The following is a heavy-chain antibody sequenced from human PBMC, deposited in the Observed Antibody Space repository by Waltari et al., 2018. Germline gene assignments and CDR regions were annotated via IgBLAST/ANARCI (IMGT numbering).Heavy chain of an antibody. J-gene: IGHJ3*02. D-gene: IGHD3-22*01. CDR3: ARGKSCYDSSGTTDAGCAFDI. CDR2: IYRGGST. CDR1: GFTVSSNY. V-gene: IGHV3-53*01. Sequence: EVQLVESGGGLFQPGGSLRLSCAASGFTVSSNYMSWVRQAPGKGLEWVSVIYRGGSTYEADSGKGRLTISRDNSKNTLYLQMNSLRAEDTAVYYCARGKSCYDSSGTTDAGCAFDIWGQGTMVTVSS.